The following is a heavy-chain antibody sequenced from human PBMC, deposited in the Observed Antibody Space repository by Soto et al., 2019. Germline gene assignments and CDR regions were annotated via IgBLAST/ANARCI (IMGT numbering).Heavy chain of an antibody. D-gene: IGHD5-18*01. Sequence: SETLSLTCTVSGGSISSSSYYWGWIRQPPEKGLEWIGSIYYSGSTYYNPSLKSRVTISVDTSKNQFSLKLSSVTAADTAVYYCASFVDTAMVTGFRPIYYGMYVWGQGTTVTVSS. J-gene: IGHJ6*02. CDR2: IYYSGST. V-gene: IGHV4-39*01. CDR3: ASFVDTAMVTGFRPIYYGMYV. CDR1: GGSISSSSYY.